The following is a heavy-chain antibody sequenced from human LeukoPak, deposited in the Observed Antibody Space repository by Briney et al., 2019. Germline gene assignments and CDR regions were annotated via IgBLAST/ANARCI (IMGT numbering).Heavy chain of an antibody. D-gene: IGHD1-1*01. J-gene: IGHJ6*01. V-gene: IGHV5-51*01. CDR1: GYSFTSYW. Sequence: GESLKISCKGSGYSFTSYWIGWVRQMPGKGLEWMGIIYPGDSDTRYSPSFRGQVTISADKSISTAYLQWSSLKASDTAMYYCARSVEGASYYYYGMDVWGQGTTVTVSS. CDR3: ARSVEGASYYYYGMDV. CDR2: IYPGDSDT.